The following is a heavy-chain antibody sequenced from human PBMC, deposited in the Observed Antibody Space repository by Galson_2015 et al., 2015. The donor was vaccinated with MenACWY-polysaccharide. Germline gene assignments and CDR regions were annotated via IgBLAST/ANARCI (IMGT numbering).Heavy chain of an antibody. CDR2: ISGRGGST. D-gene: IGHD5-24*01. Sequence: SLRLSCAASGFTFSSYAMSWVRQAPGKGLEWVSAISGRGGSTYYADSVRGRFTISRDNSKNTLYLQMNSLRAEDTAIYYCAKVTEMASSRRPFDVWGQGTMVTVSS. J-gene: IGHJ3*01. CDR1: GFTFSSYA. CDR3: AKVTEMASSRRPFDV. V-gene: IGHV3-23*01.